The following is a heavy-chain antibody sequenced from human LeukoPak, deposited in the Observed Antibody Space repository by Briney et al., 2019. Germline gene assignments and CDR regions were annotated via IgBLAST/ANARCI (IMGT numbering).Heavy chain of an antibody. CDR3: AKIPNNCSGGSCYLIDY. CDR1: GFSFSSYA. CDR2: ISGSGGST. D-gene: IGHD2-15*01. V-gene: IGHV3-23*01. Sequence: GGSLRLSCAASGFSFSSYAMSWVRQAPGKGLEWVSAISGSGGSTYYADSVKGRFTISRGNSKNTLYLQMNSLRAEDTAVYYCAKIPNNCSGGSCYLIDYWGQGTLVTVSS. J-gene: IGHJ4*02.